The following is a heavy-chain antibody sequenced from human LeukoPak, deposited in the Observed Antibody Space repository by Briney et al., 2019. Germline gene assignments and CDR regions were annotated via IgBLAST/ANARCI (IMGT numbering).Heavy chain of an antibody. CDR3: AKDHTSHIVVVPAVFFQH. J-gene: IGHJ1*01. Sequence: GGSLRLSCAASGFTFSSYWMHWVRQAPGKGLEWVSAISGSGGSTYYADSVKGRFTISRDNSKNTLYLQMNSLRAEDTAVYYCAKDHTSHIVVVPAVFFQHWGQGTLVTVSS. D-gene: IGHD2-2*01. CDR2: ISGSGGST. V-gene: IGHV3-23*01. CDR1: GFTFSSYW.